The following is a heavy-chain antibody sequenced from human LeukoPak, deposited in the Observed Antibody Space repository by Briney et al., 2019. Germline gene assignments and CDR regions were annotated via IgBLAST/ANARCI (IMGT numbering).Heavy chain of an antibody. J-gene: IGHJ3*02. CDR2: INPNSGGT. Sequence: ASVKVSCXASGYTFTGYYMHWVRLAPGQGLEWMGWINPNSGGTNYAQKFQGRVTMTRDTSISTAYMELSRLRSDDTAVYYCARDTDYYASSGPIAAPFDIWGQGTMVTVSS. CDR3: ARDTDYYASSGPIAAPFDI. D-gene: IGHD3-22*01. CDR1: GYTFTGYY. V-gene: IGHV1-2*02.